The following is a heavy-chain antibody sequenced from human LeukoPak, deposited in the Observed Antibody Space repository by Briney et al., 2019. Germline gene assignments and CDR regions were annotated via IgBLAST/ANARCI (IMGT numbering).Heavy chain of an antibody. CDR3: AREVRGGATLLGVGENDY. CDR1: GGSISSGSYY. V-gene: IGHV4-61*02. D-gene: IGHD3-10*01. Sequence: SETLSLTCTVSGGSISSGSYYWSWIRQPAGKGLEWIGRIYTSGSTNYNPSLKSRVTISVDTSKNQFSLKLSSVTAADTAVYYCAREVRGGATLLGVGENDYWGRGTLVTVSS. CDR2: IYTSGST. J-gene: IGHJ4*02.